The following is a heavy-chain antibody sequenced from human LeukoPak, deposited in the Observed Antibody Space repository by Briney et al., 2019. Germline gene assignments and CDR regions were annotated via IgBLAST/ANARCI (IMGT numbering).Heavy chain of an antibody. CDR3: AGELGMVVAKGTYGMDV. CDR2: ISYDGSNK. CDR1: GFTFSSYA. J-gene: IGHJ6*02. V-gene: IGHV3-30-3*01. D-gene: IGHD3-22*01. Sequence: GGSLRLSCAASGFTFSSYAMHWVRQAPGKGLEWVAVISYDGSNKYYADSVKGRFTISRDNSKNTLYLQMNRLGAEDTAVYYCAGELGMVVAKGTYGMDVWGQGTTVTVSS.